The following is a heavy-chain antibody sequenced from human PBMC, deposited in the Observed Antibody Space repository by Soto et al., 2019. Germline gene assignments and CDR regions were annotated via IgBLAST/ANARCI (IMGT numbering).Heavy chain of an antibody. D-gene: IGHD6-19*01. CDR1: GYTFTSYG. J-gene: IGHJ1*01. V-gene: IGHV1-18*01. Sequence: QVQLVQSGAQVKKPGASVKVSCKASGYTFTSYGVIWVRQAPGQGLEWMGWISPFNGNTNYAQKFQGRIAMTTDTSTTTAYMELRSLTSDDTAGYYCARHISGRNKVLGSWGQGTLVTVSS. CDR3: ARHISGRNKVLGS. CDR2: ISPFNGNT.